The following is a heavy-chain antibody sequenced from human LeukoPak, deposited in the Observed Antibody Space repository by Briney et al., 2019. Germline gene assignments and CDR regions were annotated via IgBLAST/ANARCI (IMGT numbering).Heavy chain of an antibody. J-gene: IGHJ4*02. CDR1: GFSSRSFA. Sequence: GGSLRLSCAASGFSSRSFAMHWVRQAPGKGLEYVSAINSNGNNTCYVDSVKGRFTISRDNSKNTLSLQMSSLRTEDTAVYYCVHEQRDLLGNWGQGTLVTVSS. V-gene: IGHV3-64D*09. CDR3: VHEQRDLLGN. CDR2: INSNGNNT.